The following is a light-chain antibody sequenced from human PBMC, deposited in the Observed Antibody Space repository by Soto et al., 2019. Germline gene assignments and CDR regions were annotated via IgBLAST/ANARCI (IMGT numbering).Light chain of an antibody. Sequence: SYELTQPPSVSVAPGQTARITCGGHNIGSKSVHWYQQKPSQAPLLVVYDDSDRPSGIPERFSGSKSGNTATLTVNRVEAGDEADYYCQVWDSDTDHMVFGGGTKVTVL. CDR1: NIGSKS. CDR2: DDS. V-gene: IGLV3-21*02. J-gene: IGLJ2*01. CDR3: QVWDSDTDHMV.